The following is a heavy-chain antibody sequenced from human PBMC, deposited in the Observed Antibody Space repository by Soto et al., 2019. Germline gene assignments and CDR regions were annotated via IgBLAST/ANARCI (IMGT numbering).Heavy chain of an antibody. Sequence: QVQLVQSGADVKKPGSSVKVSCKTSGSSFGSSAISWVRQAPAQGLEWMGEIIPVFDKATYAQNFQDRLTITADESTGPVFMQLSSLRSDDTAVYFCARLRRDWGDAFDLWGQGTFVTVSS. D-gene: IGHD3-16*01. CDR2: IIPVFDKA. CDR1: GSSFGSSA. V-gene: IGHV1-69*01. CDR3: ARLRRDWGDAFDL. J-gene: IGHJ3*01.